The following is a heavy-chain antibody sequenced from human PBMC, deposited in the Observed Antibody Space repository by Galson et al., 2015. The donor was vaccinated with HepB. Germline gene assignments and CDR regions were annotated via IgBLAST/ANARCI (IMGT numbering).Heavy chain of an antibody. D-gene: IGHD3-10*01. CDR3: ARDLAPTGWFGESMYYFDY. Sequence: SLRLSCAASGFTFSSYSMNWVRQAPGKGLEWVSYISSSSSTIYYADSVKGRFTISRDNAKNSLYLQMNSLRDEDTAVYYCARDLAPTGWFGESMYYFDYWGQGTLVTVSS. V-gene: IGHV3-48*02. CDR1: GFTFSSYS. J-gene: IGHJ4*02. CDR2: ISSSSSTI.